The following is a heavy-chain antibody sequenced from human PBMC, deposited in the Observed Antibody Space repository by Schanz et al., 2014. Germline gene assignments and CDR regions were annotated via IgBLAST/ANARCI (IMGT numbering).Heavy chain of an antibody. J-gene: IGHJ4*02. CDR3: ARIGGSVFDY. V-gene: IGHV3-9*02. Sequence: EVQVVESGGGLVQPGGSLRLSCTASGFNSDDYAMHWVRQAPGKGLEWVSNILWNGAAIGYAGSVRGRFTISRDSAKNSLYLQMNSLRPEDTALYYCARIGGSVFDYWAQGTLVTVSS. CDR2: ILWNGAAI. CDR1: GFNSDDYA. D-gene: IGHD3-10*01.